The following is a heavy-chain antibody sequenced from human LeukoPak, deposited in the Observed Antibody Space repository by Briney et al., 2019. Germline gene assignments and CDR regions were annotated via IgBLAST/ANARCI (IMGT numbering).Heavy chain of an antibody. V-gene: IGHV3-11*01. J-gene: IGHJ6*02. CDR3: AGACYYYYALDF. Sequence: GGSLRLSCAASGFTFSDYYMSWIRQAPGKGLEWVSYISSSGSTIYYADSVKGRFTISRDNAKNSLYLQMNSLRAEDTAVYYCAGACYYYYALDFWGQGTMVTVSS. CDR1: GFTFSDYY. CDR2: ISSSGSTI.